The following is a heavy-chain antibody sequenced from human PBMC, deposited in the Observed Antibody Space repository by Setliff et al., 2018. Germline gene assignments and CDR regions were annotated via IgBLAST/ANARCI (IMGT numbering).Heavy chain of an antibody. CDR3: ARLSGADVFDI. CDR1: GYSFTSYW. D-gene: IGHD1-26*01. Sequence: LGESLKISCKGSGYSFTSYWIGWVRQMPGKGLEWMGIIYPSDSDTRYSPSFRGQVTISADKSISTTYLQWSSLKASDTAIYYCARLSGADVFDIWGQGTVVTVSS. CDR2: IYPSDSDT. J-gene: IGHJ3*02. V-gene: IGHV5-51*01.